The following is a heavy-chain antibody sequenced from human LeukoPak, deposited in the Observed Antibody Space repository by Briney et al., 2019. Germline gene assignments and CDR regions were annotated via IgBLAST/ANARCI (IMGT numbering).Heavy chain of an antibody. Sequence: GGSLRLSCAASGFTVSSNYMSWVRQAPGKGLEWVSVIYSGGSTYYADSVKGRFTISRDNSKNTLYLQMNSRRAEDTAVYYCARDSLYYYYYGMDVWGQGTTVTVSS. J-gene: IGHJ6*02. CDR1: GFTVSSNY. V-gene: IGHV3-53*01. CDR2: IYSGGST. CDR3: ARDSLYYYYYGMDV.